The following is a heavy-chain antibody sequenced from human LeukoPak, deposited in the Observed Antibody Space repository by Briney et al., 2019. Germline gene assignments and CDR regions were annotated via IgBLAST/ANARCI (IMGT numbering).Heavy chain of an antibody. D-gene: IGHD5-18*01. CDR1: GGSFSGYY. J-gene: IGHJ6*02. CDR2: INHSGST. V-gene: IGHV4-34*01. Sequence: SETLSLTCAVYGGSFSGYYWSWIRQPPGKGLEWIGEINHSGSTNYNPSLKSRVTISVDTSKNQFSLKLSSVTAADTAVYYCARERGLSYGSSTYYYYGMDVWGQGTTVTVSS. CDR3: ARERGLSYGSSTYYYYGMDV.